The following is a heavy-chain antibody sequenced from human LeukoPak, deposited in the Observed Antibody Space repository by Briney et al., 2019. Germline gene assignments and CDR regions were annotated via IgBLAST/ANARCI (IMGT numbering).Heavy chain of an antibody. Sequence: GGSLRLSCAASGFTFSNYAMTWVRQGPGKGLEWVSSISASDGSTDYADSVKGRLTISRDNSKNTLYLQINSLRAEGTAVYYCARRAGAYSHPYDYWGQGTLVTVSS. CDR3: ARRAGAYSHPYDY. V-gene: IGHV3-23*01. D-gene: IGHD4/OR15-4a*01. CDR2: ISASDGST. CDR1: GFTFSNYA. J-gene: IGHJ4*02.